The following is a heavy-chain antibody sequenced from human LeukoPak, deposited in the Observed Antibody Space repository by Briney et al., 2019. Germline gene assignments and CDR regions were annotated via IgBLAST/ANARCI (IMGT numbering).Heavy chain of an antibody. D-gene: IGHD6-13*01. CDR3: ARRRGWKQQLVYFDY. J-gene: IGHJ4*02. V-gene: IGHV4-4*07. CDR2: IYTSGST. Sequence: SETLSLTCTVSGGSISSYYWSWIRQPAGKGLEWIGRIYTSGSTNYNPSLKSRVTMSVDTTKNQIFLTLNSTTAADTAVYYCARRRGWKQQLVYFDYWGQGTLATVSS. CDR1: GGSISSYY.